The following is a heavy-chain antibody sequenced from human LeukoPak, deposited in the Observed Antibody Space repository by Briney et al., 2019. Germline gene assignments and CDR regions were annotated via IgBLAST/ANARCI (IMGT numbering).Heavy chain of an antibody. CDR1: GGSISSYY. V-gene: IGHV4-59*01. CDR3: ARDAGSGWYSPDY. Sequence: SETLSLTCTVSGGSISSYYWSWIRQPPGKGLEWIGYIYYSGSTNYNPSLKSRATISVDTSKNQFSLKLSSVTAADTAVYYCARDAGSGWYSPDYWGQGTLVTVSS. D-gene: IGHD6-19*01. J-gene: IGHJ4*02. CDR2: IYYSGST.